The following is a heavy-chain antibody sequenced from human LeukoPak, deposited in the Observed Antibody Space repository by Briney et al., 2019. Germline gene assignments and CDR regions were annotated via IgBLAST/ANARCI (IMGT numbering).Heavy chain of an antibody. V-gene: IGHV1-18*01. D-gene: IGHD6-13*01. Sequence: ASVKVSCKASGYTFTSYGISWVRQAPGQGPEWMGWISAYNGNTNYAQKLQGRVTMATDTSTSTAYMELRSLRSDDTAVYYCARVMAAAGTDYWGQGTLVTVSS. CDR3: ARVMAAAGTDY. CDR2: ISAYNGNT. CDR1: GYTFTSYG. J-gene: IGHJ4*02.